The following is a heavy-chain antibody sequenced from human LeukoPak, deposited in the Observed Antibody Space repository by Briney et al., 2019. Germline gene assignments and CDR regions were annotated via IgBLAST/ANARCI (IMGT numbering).Heavy chain of an antibody. D-gene: IGHD3-22*01. CDR3: AKRGVVIRVILVGFHKEAYYFDS. Sequence: GGSLRLSCAVSGLTLSNYGMSWVRRAPGKGLEWVAGLSGSGGGTNYADSVKGRFTISRDSPRNTLYLQMNSLRPEDTAVYFCAKRGVVIRVILVGFHKEAYYFDSWGQGALVTVSS. CDR2: LSGSGGGT. CDR1: GLTLSNYG. J-gene: IGHJ4*02. V-gene: IGHV3-23*01.